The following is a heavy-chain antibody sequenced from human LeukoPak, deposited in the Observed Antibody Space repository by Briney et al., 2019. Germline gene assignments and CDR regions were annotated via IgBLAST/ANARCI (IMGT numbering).Heavy chain of an antibody. D-gene: IGHD2-21*01. V-gene: IGHV3-7*01. Sequence: GGSLRLSCAASGFALSSHWMTWVRQVPGRGPEWVANVNRDGSETYYLDSVKGRFTISKDNAKNSLYLQMNSLRAEDTAVYYCARADSGPPNDYWGQGTLVTVSS. CDR3: ARADSGPPNDY. CDR1: GFALSSHW. J-gene: IGHJ4*02. CDR2: VNRDGSET.